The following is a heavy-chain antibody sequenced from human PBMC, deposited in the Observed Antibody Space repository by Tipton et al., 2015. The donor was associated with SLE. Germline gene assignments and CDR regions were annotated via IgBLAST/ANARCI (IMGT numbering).Heavy chain of an antibody. D-gene: IGHD1-14*01. J-gene: IGHJ6*02. CDR3: AKESNAELTYYSYYGMDV. V-gene: IGHV3-30*02. CDR1: GFTFRTYS. CDR2: IQYDGSNN. Sequence: SLRLSCVASGFTFRTYSMAWVRQAPGKGLEWVAFIQYDGSNNYYADSVKGRFTISRDNSKNTLYLQMNSLRVEDTAVYYCAKESNAELTYYSYYGMDVWGQGTTVTVSS.